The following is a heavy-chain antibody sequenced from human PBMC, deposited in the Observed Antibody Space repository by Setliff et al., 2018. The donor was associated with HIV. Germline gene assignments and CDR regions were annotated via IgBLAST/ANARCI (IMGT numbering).Heavy chain of an antibody. CDR1: GGSIRADGHC. J-gene: IGHJ5*02. CDR3: ARGFRSSSALYWYDP. D-gene: IGHD6-6*01. V-gene: IGHV4-61*09. Sequence: TLSLTCSVSGGSIRADGHCWTWFRQPAGKGLEWIGHICSTGSISYNPSLKSRVTISEETSKNQVSLKLTSMTAPDAAVYYCARGFRSSSALYWYDPWGQGTLVTVSS. CDR2: ICSTGSI.